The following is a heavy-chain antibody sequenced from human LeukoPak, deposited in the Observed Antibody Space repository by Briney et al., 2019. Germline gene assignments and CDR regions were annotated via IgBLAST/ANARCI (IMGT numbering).Heavy chain of an antibody. CDR3: AKYGDSGDFDY. V-gene: IGHV1-24*01. D-gene: IGHD4-17*01. CDR2: FDPEDGET. CDR1: GYTLTELS. J-gene: IGHJ4*02. Sequence: VASVKVSCKVSGYTLTELSMHWVRQAPGKGLEWMGGFDPEDGETIYAQKFQGRVTITRDTSASTGYMELSSLRSEDTALYYCAKYGDSGDFDYWGQGTLVTVSS.